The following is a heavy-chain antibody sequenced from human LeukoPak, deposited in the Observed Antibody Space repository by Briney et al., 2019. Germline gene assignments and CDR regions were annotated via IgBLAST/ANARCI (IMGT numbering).Heavy chain of an antibody. Sequence: SQTLSLTCAISGDSFSSNSAAWHWIRQSPSRGLEWLGRTYYRSKLYNDYAVSVKSRITINPDTSKNQFSLQLNSVTPEDTAVYYCASDGLAQLWSGAFDIWGQGTMVTVSS. D-gene: IGHD5-18*01. CDR2: TYYRSKLYN. CDR3: ASDGLAQLWSGAFDI. CDR1: GDSFSSNSAA. V-gene: IGHV6-1*01. J-gene: IGHJ3*02.